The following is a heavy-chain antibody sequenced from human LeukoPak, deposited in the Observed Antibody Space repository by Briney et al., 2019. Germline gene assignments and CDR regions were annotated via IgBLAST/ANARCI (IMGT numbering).Heavy chain of an antibody. V-gene: IGHV5-51*01. J-gene: IGHJ5*02. CDR2: IYPGDSDT. CDR3: ARLAAAGTMSWFDP. CDR1: GYSFTTYW. Sequence: GESLKISGQRPGYSFTTYWIGWVRKIPGKGLEWRQIIYPGDSDTRYSQSFQGQVTISADKSISTAYLQWSILKASATAMYYCARLAAAGTMSWFDPWGQGTLVTVSS. D-gene: IGHD6-13*01.